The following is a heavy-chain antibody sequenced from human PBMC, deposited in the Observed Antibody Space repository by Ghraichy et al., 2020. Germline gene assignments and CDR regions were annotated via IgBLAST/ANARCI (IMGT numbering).Heavy chain of an antibody. CDR1: GGSISSSNW. J-gene: IGHJ4*02. CDR3: ARSIVATILYYFDY. Sequence: SETLSLTCAVSGGSISSSNWWSWVRQPPGKGLEWIGEIYHSGSTNYNPSLKSRVTISVDKSKNQFSLKLSSVTAADTAVYYCARSIVATILYYFDYWGQGTLVTVSS. D-gene: IGHD5-12*01. V-gene: IGHV4-4*02. CDR2: IYHSGST.